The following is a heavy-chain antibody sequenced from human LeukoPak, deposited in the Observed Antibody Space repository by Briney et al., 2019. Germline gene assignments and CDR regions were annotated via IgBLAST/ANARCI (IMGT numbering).Heavy chain of an antibody. CDR3: ARGSVVNFAYDAFDI. Sequence: SVKVSCKASGGTFSSYAISWVRQAPGQGLEWMGGIIPIFGTANYAQKFQGRVTITTDESTSTAYMELSSLRSEGTAVYYCARGSVVNFAYDAFDIWGQGTMVTVSS. V-gene: IGHV1-69*05. CDR2: IIPIFGTA. D-gene: IGHD3-22*01. J-gene: IGHJ3*02. CDR1: GGTFSSYA.